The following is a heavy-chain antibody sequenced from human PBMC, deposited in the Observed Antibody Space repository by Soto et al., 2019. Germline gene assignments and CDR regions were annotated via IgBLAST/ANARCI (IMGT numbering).Heavy chain of an antibody. Sequence: QVQLVESGGGVVQPGRSLRLSCAASGFTFSSYGMHWVRQAPGKGLEWVAVIWYDGSNKYYEDSVKGRFTISRDKSKNTLYLQMNSQRAEDTAVYYCSRGKYYGMPVWGQGTTVAVSS. CDR1: GFTFSSYG. CDR2: IWYDGSNK. D-gene: IGHD3-10*01. V-gene: IGHV3-33*01. CDR3: SRGKYYGMPV. J-gene: IGHJ6*02.